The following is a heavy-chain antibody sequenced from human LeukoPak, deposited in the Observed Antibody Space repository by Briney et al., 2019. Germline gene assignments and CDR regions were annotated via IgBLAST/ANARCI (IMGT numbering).Heavy chain of an antibody. CDR3: AREYCSSTSCYKTGGGY. Sequence: PGGSLRLSCAATGVTFSSYSMNWVRQAPGKGLEWVSSISSSSSYIYYADSVKGRFTISRDNAKNSLYLQMNSLRAEDTAVYYCAREYCSSTSCYKTGGGYWGQGTLVTVSS. J-gene: IGHJ4*02. V-gene: IGHV3-21*01. CDR1: GVTFSSYS. D-gene: IGHD2-2*02. CDR2: ISSSSSYI.